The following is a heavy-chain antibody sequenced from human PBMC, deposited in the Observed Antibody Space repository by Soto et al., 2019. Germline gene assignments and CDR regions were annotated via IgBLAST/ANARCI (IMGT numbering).Heavy chain of an antibody. V-gene: IGHV3-49*04. CDR2: IRSKAYGGTT. D-gene: IGHD3-16*02. J-gene: IGHJ6*02. CDR3: TRVRSVKRASYYYYGMDV. CDR1: GFTFGDYA. Sequence: PGGSLRLSCTASGFTFGDYAMSWVRQAPGKGLEWVGFIRSKAYGGTTEYAASVKGRFTISRDDSKSIAYLQMNSLKTEDTAVYYCTRVRSVKRASYYYYGMDVWGQGTTVTVSS.